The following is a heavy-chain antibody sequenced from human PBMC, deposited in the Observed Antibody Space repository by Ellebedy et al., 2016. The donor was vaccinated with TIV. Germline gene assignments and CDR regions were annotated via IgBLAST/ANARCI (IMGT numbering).Heavy chain of an antibody. V-gene: IGHV3-7*01. J-gene: IGHJ5*02. CDR3: ARDRMDGDWFDP. D-gene: IGHD4-17*01. Sequence: GGSLRLSCAASGFTFSNFWMSRVRQAPGKGLEWVANINQDGSEKYYVDSVKGRFTISRDNAKNSLNLQINSLRAEDTAVYYCARDRMDGDWFDPWGQGPLVTVSS. CDR2: INQDGSEK. CDR1: GFTFSNFW.